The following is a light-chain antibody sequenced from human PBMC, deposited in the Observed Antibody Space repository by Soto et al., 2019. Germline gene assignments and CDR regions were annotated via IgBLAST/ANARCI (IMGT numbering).Light chain of an antibody. CDR1: SDYSYYK. V-gene: IGLV9-49*01. J-gene: IGLJ2*01. CDR2: VGTGGIVG. CDR3: GADHGSGSNFVV. Sequence: QPVLTQPPSASASLGASVTLTCTLSSDYSYYKVHWYQQRPGKGPRFVMRVGTGGIVGSKGDGIPDRFSVLGLGLNRYLTIKNIQEEDESDYYCGADHGSGSNFVVFGGGTKVTVL.